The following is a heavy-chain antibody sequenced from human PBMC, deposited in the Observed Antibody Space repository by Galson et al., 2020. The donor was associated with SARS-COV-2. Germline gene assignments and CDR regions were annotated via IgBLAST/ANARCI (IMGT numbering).Heavy chain of an antibody. J-gene: IGHJ5*02. CDR1: GGSISSGGYY. Sequence: SETLSLTCTVSGGSISSGGYYWSWIRPHPGKGLEWIGYIYYSGSTYYNPSLKSRVTISVDTSKNQFSLKLSSVTAADTAVYYCARDVVGFSNYWFDPGGQGTLVTVSS. CDR2: IYYSGST. V-gene: IGHV4-31*03. CDR3: ARDVVGFSNYWFDP. D-gene: IGHD3-3*02.